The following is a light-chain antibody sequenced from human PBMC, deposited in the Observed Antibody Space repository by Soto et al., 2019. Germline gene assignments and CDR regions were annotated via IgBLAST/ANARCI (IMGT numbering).Light chain of an antibody. CDR2: EVV. CDR3: QSYDSSLSGCYV. V-gene: IGLV2-8*01. Sequence: HSSLTQHPSASCSPGQSVTISCTGTTNDICVYDFVSWYQHHPGKAPRLIIYEVVQRPSGVPDRFSGSKSGDTASLTVSGLQAEDEADYYCQSYDSSLSGCYVFGTGTKVTVL. J-gene: IGLJ1*01. CDR1: TNDICVYDF.